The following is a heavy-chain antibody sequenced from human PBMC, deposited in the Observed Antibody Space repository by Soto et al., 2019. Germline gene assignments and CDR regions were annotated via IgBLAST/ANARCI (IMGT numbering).Heavy chain of an antibody. V-gene: IGHV3-30*18. Sequence: QVQLVESGGGVVQPGRSLRLSCAASGFTFSSYGMHWVRQAPGKGLEWVAVISYDGSNKYYADSVKGRFTISRDNSKNTLYLQMNSLRAEDTAVYYCAKDASWEPTQGGWFDPWGQGTLVTVSS. CDR2: ISYDGSNK. J-gene: IGHJ5*02. D-gene: IGHD1-26*01. CDR3: AKDASWEPTQGGWFDP. CDR1: GFTFSSYG.